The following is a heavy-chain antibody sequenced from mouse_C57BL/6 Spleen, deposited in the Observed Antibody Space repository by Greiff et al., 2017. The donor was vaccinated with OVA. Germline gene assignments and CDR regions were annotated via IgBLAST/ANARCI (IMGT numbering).Heavy chain of an antibody. D-gene: IGHD1-1*01. CDR1: GYTFTSYW. V-gene: IGHV1-50*01. Sequence: VQLQQPGAELVKPGASVKLSCKASGYTFTSYWMQWVKQRPGQGLEWIGEIDPSDSYTNYNQKFKGKATLTVDTSSSTAYMQLSSLTSEDSAVYYCASRGDYGSSYEDYWGQSTTLTVSS. J-gene: IGHJ2*01. CDR3: ASRGDYGSSYEDY. CDR2: IDPSDSYT.